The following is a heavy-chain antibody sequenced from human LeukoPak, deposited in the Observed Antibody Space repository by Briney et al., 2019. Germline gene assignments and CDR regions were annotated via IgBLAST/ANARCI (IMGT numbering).Heavy chain of an antibody. V-gene: IGHV6-1*01. J-gene: IGHJ5*02. D-gene: IGHD6-19*01. CDR1: GDSVSSNSAA. CDR3: AKLGDSST. CDR2: KCYRSKWYN. Sequence: SQTFSLTCAISGDSVSSNSAAWSWIRQSPSRGLEWLGRKCYRSKWYNDYAVSVKSRIIIKPDTSKNQFSLQLNSVTPEDTAVYYCAKLGDSSTWGQGTLVTVSS.